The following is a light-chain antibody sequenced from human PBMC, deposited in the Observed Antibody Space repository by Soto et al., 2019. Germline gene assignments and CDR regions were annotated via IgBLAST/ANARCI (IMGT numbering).Light chain of an antibody. CDR3: QQYNNYPWT. CDR2: KAS. CDR1: QSISGW. Sequence: GDRVTLTCRSSQSISGWLAWYQQKPGKAPKLLIYKASSLQSGVPSRLSGSGSGTEFALTISSLQPDDFATYYCQQYNNYPWTFGQGTKVEIK. V-gene: IGKV1-5*03. J-gene: IGKJ1*01.